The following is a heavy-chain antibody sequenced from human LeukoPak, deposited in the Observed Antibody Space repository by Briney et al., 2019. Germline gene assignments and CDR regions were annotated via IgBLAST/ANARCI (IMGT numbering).Heavy chain of an antibody. CDR3: ARVLVVTAIGGHYFDY. CDR1: GFTVSSNY. Sequence: GGSLRLSCAASGFTVSSNYMSWVRQAPGKGLEWVSVIYSGGSTYYADSVKGRFTISRDNSKNTLYLQMNSLRAEDTAVYYCARVLVVTAIGGHYFDYWGQGTLVTVSS. J-gene: IGHJ4*02. CDR2: IYSGGST. D-gene: IGHD2-21*02. V-gene: IGHV3-66*01.